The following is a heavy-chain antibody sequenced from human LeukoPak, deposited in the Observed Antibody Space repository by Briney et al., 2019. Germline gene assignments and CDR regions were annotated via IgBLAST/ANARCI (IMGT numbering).Heavy chain of an antibody. CDR1: GGTFSSYA. D-gene: IGHD5-12*01. CDR2: IIPIFGTA. Sequence: SVKVSCKASGGTFSSYAISWVRQAPGQGLEWMGGIIPIFGTANYAQKFQGRVTITADESTSTAYMELSSLRSEDTAVYYCARDPLEMATINAAFDIWGQGTMVTVSS. CDR3: ARDPLEMATINAAFDI. V-gene: IGHV1-69*13. J-gene: IGHJ3*02.